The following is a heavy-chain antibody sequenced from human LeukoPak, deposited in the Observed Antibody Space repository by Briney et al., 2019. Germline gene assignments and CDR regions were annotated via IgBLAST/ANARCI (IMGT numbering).Heavy chain of an antibody. CDR2: IGTAGDT. Sequence: GGSLRLSCAASGFTFSSYDMHWVRQATGKGLKWVSAIGTAGDTYYPGSVKGRFTISRENAKNSLYLQMNSLRAGDTAVYYCARGRGGSYYLFDYWGQGTLVTVSS. J-gene: IGHJ4*02. CDR3: ARGRGGSYYLFDY. CDR1: GFTFSSYD. V-gene: IGHV3-13*01. D-gene: IGHD2-15*01.